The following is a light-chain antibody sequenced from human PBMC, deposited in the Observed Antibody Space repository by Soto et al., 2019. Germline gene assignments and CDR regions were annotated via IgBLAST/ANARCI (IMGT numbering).Light chain of an antibody. J-gene: IGKJ2*01. CDR3: RQYNHWPS. CDR1: PSVGSN. CDR2: DAS. Sequence: EIVMTQSPATLSVSPGESATLSCRASPSVGSNLAWYQQKPGQSPRLLIYDASTRATGIPARFSGGGSGTEFTLTIDSLQSEDFAVYFCRQYNHWPSFVQGTKL. V-gene: IGKV3-15*01.